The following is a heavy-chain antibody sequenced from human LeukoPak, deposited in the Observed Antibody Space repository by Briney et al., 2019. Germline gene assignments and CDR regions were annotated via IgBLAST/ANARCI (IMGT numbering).Heavy chain of an antibody. CDR1: GFTFSSYS. J-gene: IGHJ4*02. CDR3: ATSYDSSGCD. V-gene: IGHV3-21*01. Sequence: KTGGSLRLSCAASGFTFSSYSMNWVRQALGKGLEWVSSISSSSSYIYYADSVKGRFTISRDNAKNSLYLQMNSLRAEDTALYYCATSYDSSGCDWGQGTLVTVSS. CDR2: ISSSSSYI. D-gene: IGHD3-22*01.